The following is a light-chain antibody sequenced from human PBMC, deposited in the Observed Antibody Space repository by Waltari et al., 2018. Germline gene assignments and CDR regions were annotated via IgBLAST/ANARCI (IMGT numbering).Light chain of an antibody. CDR3: GAWDDTLRFV. CDR2: RNN. CDR1: SSNTGSHY. V-gene: IGLV1-47*01. Sequence: QSLLTQPPSASGIPGQRVTISCSGRSSNTGSHYVYWYQHLPGMAPNLLGYRNNQRPSGVPDRFSSSKSGTSASLAISGLRSEDEADYYCGAWDDTLRFVFGGGTRLTVL. J-gene: IGLJ2*01.